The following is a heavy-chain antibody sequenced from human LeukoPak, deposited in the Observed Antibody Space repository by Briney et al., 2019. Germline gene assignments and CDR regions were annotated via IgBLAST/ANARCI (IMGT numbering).Heavy chain of an antibody. V-gene: IGHV1-2*02. CDR1: GYTFTGYH. Sequence: ASVKVSCKASGYTFTGYHMHWVRQAPGQGLEWMGWINPNSGGTNYAQKFQGRVTMTRDTSISTAYMELSRLRSDDTAVYYCARDLLLGCSGGSCYREDAFDIWGQGTMVTVSS. CDR3: ARDLLLGCSGGSCYREDAFDI. CDR2: INPNSGGT. J-gene: IGHJ3*02. D-gene: IGHD2-15*01.